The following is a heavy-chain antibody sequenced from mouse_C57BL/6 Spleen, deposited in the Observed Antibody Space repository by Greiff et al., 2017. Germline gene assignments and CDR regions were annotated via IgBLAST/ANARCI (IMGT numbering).Heavy chain of an antibody. V-gene: IGHV1-64*01. CDR3: ARGEKDYDEAWFAY. CDR1: GYTFTSYW. D-gene: IGHD2-4*01. J-gene: IGHJ3*01. CDR2: IHPNSGST. Sequence: VQLQQPGAELVKPGASVKLSCKASGYTFTSYWMHWVKQRPGQGLEWIGMIHPNSGSTNYNEKFKSKATLTVYKSSSTAYMQRSRLTSEDSAVYDWARGEKDYDEAWFAYWGQGTLVTVSA.